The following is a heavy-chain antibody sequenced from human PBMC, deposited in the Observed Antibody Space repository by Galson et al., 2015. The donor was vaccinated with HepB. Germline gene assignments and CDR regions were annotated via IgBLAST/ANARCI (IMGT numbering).Heavy chain of an antibody. CDR3: ARWASYVREPYFDY. V-gene: IGHV3-53*01. J-gene: IGHJ4*02. CDR1: GFTVSSNY. CDR2: IYSGGST. Sequence: SLRLSCAASGFTVSSNYMSWVRQAPGKGLEWVSVIYSGGSTYYADSVKGRFTISRDNSKNTLYLQMNSLRAEDTAVYYCARWASYVREPYFDYWGQGTLVTVSS. D-gene: IGHD1-14*01.